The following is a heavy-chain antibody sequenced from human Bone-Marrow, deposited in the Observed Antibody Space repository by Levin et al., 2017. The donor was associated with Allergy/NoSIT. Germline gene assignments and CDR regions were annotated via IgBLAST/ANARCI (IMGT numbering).Heavy chain of an antibody. D-gene: IGHD5-12*01. CDR3: ARGTDQDKVGY. Sequence: SQTLSLTCTVPGGSVSDGHYYNWIRQHPGKGLEWIGCIHPSGSTHYNPSLNSRASMSVDTSTNQFSLKMSSITAADTAVYYCARGTDQDKVGYWGQGTLVTVSS. CDR1: GGSVSDGHY. CDR2: IHPSGST. V-gene: IGHV4-31*03. J-gene: IGHJ4*02.